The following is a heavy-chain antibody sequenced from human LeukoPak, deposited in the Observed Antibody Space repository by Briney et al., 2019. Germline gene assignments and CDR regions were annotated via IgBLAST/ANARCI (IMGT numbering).Heavy chain of an antibody. CDR2: VNHSGST. J-gene: IGHJ4*02. CDR3: ARGHYCSSTSCYGFPFDY. Sequence: SETLSLTCAVYGGSFSGYYWSWIRQPPGKGLEWIGEVNHSGSTNYNPSLKSRVTISVDTSKNQFSLKLSSVTAADTAVYYCARGHYCSSTSCYGFPFDYWGQGTLVTASS. CDR1: GGSFSGYY. V-gene: IGHV4-34*01. D-gene: IGHD2-2*01.